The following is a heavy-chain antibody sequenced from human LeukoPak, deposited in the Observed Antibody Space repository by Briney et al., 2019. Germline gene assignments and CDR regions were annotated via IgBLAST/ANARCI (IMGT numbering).Heavy chain of an antibody. D-gene: IGHD2-21*02. CDR2: ISPGDSDT. V-gene: IGHV5-51*01. CDR1: GYRFTSQW. Sequence: GESLKISCKGSGYRFTSQWIGWVRQMPGKGLEWMGIISPGDSDTRYSPSFQGQVTISADKSISTAYLQWSSLKASDTAMYYCARLIVVVTGRMYFDLWGRGTLVTVSS. J-gene: IGHJ2*01. CDR3: ARLIVVVTGRMYFDL.